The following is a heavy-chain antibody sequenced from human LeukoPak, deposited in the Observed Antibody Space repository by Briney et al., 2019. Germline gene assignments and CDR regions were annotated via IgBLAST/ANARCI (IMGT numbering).Heavy chain of an antibody. J-gene: IGHJ6*03. CDR1: GGSISPYY. Sequence: TSETLSLTCTVSGGSISPYYWSWIRQPPGKVLQWIGYISDSGSTNYNPSLKSRATISEYTSKNQFSLKLSSVTAADTAVYYCARVIMSSVYYYYLDVWGKGTTVTVSS. D-gene: IGHD3-3*01. V-gene: IGHV4-59*01. CDR3: ARVIMSSVYYYYLDV. CDR2: ISDSGST.